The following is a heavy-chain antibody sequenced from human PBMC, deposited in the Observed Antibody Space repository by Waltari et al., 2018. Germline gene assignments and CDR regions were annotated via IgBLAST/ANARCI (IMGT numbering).Heavy chain of an antibody. Sequence: EVQLVQSGAEVEKPGESLKSSCKASGYSFTTYWLPWVRQMPGKGLEWMGRIDPRDSYTNYSPSFQGHVTISVDESISTAYLQWSSLKASDSAFYYCAREYYYDPNGGFFGLDYWGQGALVTVSS. CDR2: IDPRDSYT. V-gene: IGHV5-10-1*03. D-gene: IGHD3-22*01. CDR3: AREYYYDPNGGFFGLDY. CDR1: GYSFTTYW. J-gene: IGHJ4*02.